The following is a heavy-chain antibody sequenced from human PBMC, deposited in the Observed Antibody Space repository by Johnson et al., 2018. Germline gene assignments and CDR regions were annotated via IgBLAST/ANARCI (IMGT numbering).Heavy chain of an antibody. CDR2: IYPGDSET. Sequence: VQLVQSGAEVKKPGESLNISCKGSGYSFTSYWIGWVRQMPGKGLEWMGIIYPGDSETRYSPSFQGQVIISADKSISPAHLQWSSLKASDTAMYYGARRYCDITSCWAFDIWGQGTMVTVSS. D-gene: IGHD2-2*01. V-gene: IGHV5-51*03. CDR1: GYSFTSYW. CDR3: ARRYCDITSCWAFDI. J-gene: IGHJ3*02.